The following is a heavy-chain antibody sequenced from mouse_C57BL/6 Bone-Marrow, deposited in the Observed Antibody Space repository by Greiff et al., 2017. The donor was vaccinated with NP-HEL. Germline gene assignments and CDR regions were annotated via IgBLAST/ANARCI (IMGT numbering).Heavy chain of an antibody. V-gene: IGHV5-4*01. J-gene: IGHJ3*01. Sequence: EVQGVESGGGLVKPGGSLKLSCAASGFTFSSYAMSWVRQTPEKRLEWVATISDGGSYTYYPDNVKGRFTISRDKATNNLYLQMCHLKSEDTAMYYCARVPIATVVARGFAYWGQGTLVTVSA. CDR1: GFTFSSYA. CDR2: ISDGGSYT. D-gene: IGHD1-1*01. CDR3: ARVPIATVVARGFAY.